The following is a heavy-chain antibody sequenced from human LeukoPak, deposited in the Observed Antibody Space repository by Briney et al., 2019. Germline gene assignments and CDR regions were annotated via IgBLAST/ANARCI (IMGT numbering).Heavy chain of an antibody. CDR2: IRSKAYGGTT. CDR1: GFTFGDYA. D-gene: IGHD6-13*01. CDR3: TSPRYSSTWYLDS. Sequence: PGGSLRLSCTASGFTFGDYAMSWFRQAPGKGLEWVGFIRSKAYGGTTEYVASVKGRFIISRDDSKSIAYLQMNSLKTEDTAVYYCTSPRYSSTWYLDSWGQGTLVTVSS. V-gene: IGHV3-49*03. J-gene: IGHJ4*02.